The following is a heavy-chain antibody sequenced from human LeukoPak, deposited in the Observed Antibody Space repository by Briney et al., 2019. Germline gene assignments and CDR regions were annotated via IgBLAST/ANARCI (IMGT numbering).Heavy chain of an antibody. V-gene: IGHV3-23*01. CDR1: GFTFSGYA. Sequence: GGSLRLSCAASGFTFSGYAMTWVRQAPGKGLEWVATISGPGSTTYYADSVKGRFTISRDNSQNILYLQMNSLRAEDTAIYYCAKGLLTKTHGISWDPFDSWGQGTLVSVSS. D-gene: IGHD6-13*01. CDR3: AKGLLTKTHGISWDPFDS. CDR2: ISGPGSTT. J-gene: IGHJ4*02.